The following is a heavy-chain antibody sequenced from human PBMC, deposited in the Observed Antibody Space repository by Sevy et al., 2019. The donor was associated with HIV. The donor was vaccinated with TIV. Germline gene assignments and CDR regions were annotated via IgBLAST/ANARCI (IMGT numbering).Heavy chain of an antibody. CDR3: ARRNDFAI. CDR1: GGSINSDH. J-gene: IGHJ3*02. CDR2: VYYIGGT. Sequence: SETLSLTCTVSGGSINSDHWNWIRQPPGKGLEWIGYVYYIGGTNYNPSPKNRVTISVDRTKNQFSLKLTSVTAADTAGYYCARRNDFAIWGQGTMVTVSS. V-gene: IGHV4-59*08.